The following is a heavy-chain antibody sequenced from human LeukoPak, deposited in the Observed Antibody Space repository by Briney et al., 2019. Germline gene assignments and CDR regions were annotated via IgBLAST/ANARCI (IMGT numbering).Heavy chain of an antibody. V-gene: IGHV4-38-2*02. J-gene: IGHJ4*02. Sequence: SETLSLTCAVSTYSISSVYYWGWIRQPPGKGLEWIGNIYHSGTTHYNPSFKSRVTISVDMSKNQFSLKLSSVTAADTAVYYCAREVVGATSYFDSWGQGTLVTVSS. CDR1: TYSISSVYY. CDR2: IYHSGTT. D-gene: IGHD1-26*01. CDR3: AREVVGATSYFDS.